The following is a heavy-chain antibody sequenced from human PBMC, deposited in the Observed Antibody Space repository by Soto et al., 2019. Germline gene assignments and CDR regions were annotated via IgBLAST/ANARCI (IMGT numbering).Heavy chain of an antibody. D-gene: IGHD3-22*01. CDR2: LHPGTPET. V-gene: IGHV5-51*01. CDR3: ARLFYYDSSVDP. Sequence: GESLKISCKASGYTITDYWIGWVRQMPGKGLEWMGILHPGTPETRYSPSFQGQVTISADKSISTAYLHWGRLKASDTAMYYCARLFYYDSSVDPWGQGTLVTVSS. J-gene: IGHJ5*02. CDR1: GYTITDYW.